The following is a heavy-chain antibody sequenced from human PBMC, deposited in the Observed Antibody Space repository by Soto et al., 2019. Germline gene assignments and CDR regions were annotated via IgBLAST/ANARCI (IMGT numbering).Heavy chain of an antibody. CDR2: IYHGGST. D-gene: IGHD3-10*01. CDR3: ARDSGVRRDYYGMDV. J-gene: IGHJ6*02. Sequence: PSETLSLTCAVCGGSISSSNWWSWVRQPPGKGLEWIGEIYHGGSTNYNPSLKSRVTISVDKSKNQFSLKLSSVTAADTAVYYCARDSGVRRDYYGMDVWGQGTTVTVSS. V-gene: IGHV4-4*02. CDR1: GGSISSSNW.